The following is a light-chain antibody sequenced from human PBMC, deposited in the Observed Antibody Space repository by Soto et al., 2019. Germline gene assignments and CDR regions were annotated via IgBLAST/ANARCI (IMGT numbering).Light chain of an antibody. CDR1: QNVGRD. Sequence: EIVMTQSPASLSVSPGERATLSCRAAQNVGRDLAWYQQKPGQAPRRLIYGASTRATGIPARFTVSGSGTDFTLTITSLQSEDSAVYHCQQYNNWPLSFGGGTKVEIK. CDR2: GAS. V-gene: IGKV3D-15*01. J-gene: IGKJ4*01. CDR3: QQYNNWPLS.